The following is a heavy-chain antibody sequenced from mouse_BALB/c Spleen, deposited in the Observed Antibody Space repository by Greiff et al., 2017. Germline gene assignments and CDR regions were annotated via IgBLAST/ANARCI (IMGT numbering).Heavy chain of an antibody. CDR1: GFTFTDYY. Sequence: DVKLVESGGGLVQPGGSLRLSCATSGFTFTDYYMSWVRQPPGKALEWLGFIRNKANGYTTEYSASVKGRFTISRDNSQSILYLQMNTLRAEDSATYYCARVGRYYGSSAFAYWGQGTLVTVSA. V-gene: IGHV7-3*02. CDR3: ARVGRYYGSSAFAY. D-gene: IGHD1-1*01. J-gene: IGHJ3*01. CDR2: IRNKANGYTT.